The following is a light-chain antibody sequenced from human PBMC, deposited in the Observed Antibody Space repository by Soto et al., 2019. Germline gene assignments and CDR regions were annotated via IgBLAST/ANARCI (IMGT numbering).Light chain of an antibody. CDR3: QQYADLPFT. CDR2: DAS. CDR1: QGISNS. Sequence: DIQMTQSPSSLSASVGDRVTITCQASQGISNSLNWYQHKVGKAPKLLIYDASNLETGVPSRFSGSGSGTDFTCTINSLQSEDIGTDYCQQYADLPFTFGPGTKVAIK. V-gene: IGKV1-33*01. J-gene: IGKJ3*01.